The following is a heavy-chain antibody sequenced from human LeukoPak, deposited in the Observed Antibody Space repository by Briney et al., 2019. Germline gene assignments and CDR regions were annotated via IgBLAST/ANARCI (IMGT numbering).Heavy chain of an antibody. J-gene: IGHJ4*02. CDR3: ASREGYFDY. CDR2: IYYSGST. CDR1: GGSISSYY. D-gene: IGHD5-24*01. Sequence: SETLSLTCTVSGGSISSYYWSWIRQPPGKGLEWIGYIYYSGSTNYNPSLKSRVTISVDTSKNQFSLKLSSVTAADTAVYYCASREGYFDYWGQGTLVTVSS. V-gene: IGHV4-59*12.